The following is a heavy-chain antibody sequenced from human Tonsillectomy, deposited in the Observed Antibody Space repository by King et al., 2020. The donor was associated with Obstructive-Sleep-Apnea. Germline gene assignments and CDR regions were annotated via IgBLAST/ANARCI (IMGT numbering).Heavy chain of an antibody. CDR2: IYYSGST. CDR3: ARLNYYYYGMDV. CDR1: GGSISYYY. V-gene: IGHV4-59*08. J-gene: IGHJ6*02. Sequence: VQLQESGPGLVKPSETLSLTCTVSGGSISYYYWSWIRQPPGKGLEWIGDIYYSGSTNYNPSLKIRVTISVDTSKNQFSLKLSSVTAADTAVYYCARLNYYYYGMDVWGQGTTVTVSS.